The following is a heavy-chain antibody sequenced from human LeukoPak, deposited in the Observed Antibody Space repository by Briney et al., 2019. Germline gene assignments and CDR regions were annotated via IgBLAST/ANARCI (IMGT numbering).Heavy chain of an antibody. J-gene: IGHJ4*02. Sequence: ASVKVSCKASGYTFTNYFIHWVRQAPGQGLEWMGRINPNNGGPEYGQNFQGRVTMIRDTSISTVYMEVYSLTSDDTAVYYCARDLSSTANWELDFWGQGILVTVSS. CDR3: ARDLSSTANWELDF. CDR2: INPNNGGP. D-gene: IGHD7-27*01. CDR1: GYTFTNYF. V-gene: IGHV1-2*06.